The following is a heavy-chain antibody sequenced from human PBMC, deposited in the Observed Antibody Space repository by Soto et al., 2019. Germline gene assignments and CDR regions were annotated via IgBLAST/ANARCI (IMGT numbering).Heavy chain of an antibody. D-gene: IGHD1-20*01. J-gene: IGHJ5*02. CDR3: ARGDNWNHWFDP. CDR2: IIPIFGTA. V-gene: IGHV1-69*13. CDR1: EGTFSSYA. Sequence: GASVKVSCKASEGTFSSYAISWVRQAPGQGLEWMGGIIPIFGTANYAQKFQGRVTITADESTSTAYMELSSLRSEDTAVYYCARGDNWNHWFDPWGQGTLVTVSS.